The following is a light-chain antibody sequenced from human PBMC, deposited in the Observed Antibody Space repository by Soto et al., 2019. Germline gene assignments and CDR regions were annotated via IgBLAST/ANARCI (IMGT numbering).Light chain of an antibody. CDR2: VAS. Sequence: EIVLTQSPGTLSLSPGERATLSCRASQSVSSSYLAWYQQKPGQAPRLLIYVASSRATGIPDRFSGSGSGTDFTITISRLEPEDFAVYYCQQYGSKITFGQGTRLEIK. V-gene: IGKV3-20*01. J-gene: IGKJ5*01. CDR3: QQYGSKIT. CDR1: QSVSSSY.